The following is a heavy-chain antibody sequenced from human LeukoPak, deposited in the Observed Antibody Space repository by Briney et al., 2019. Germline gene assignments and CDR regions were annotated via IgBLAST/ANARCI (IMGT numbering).Heavy chain of an antibody. V-gene: IGHV3-48*04. CDR1: VFTFSIYS. CDR3: ARAETSGYASLVPYY. J-gene: IGHJ4*02. Sequence: QTGGSLRLSCAASVFTFSIYSMNGVRQAPGEGLEGVSYISSSCSTKYYADSVKGRFTISRDNAKNSLYLHMNTLKAEDTAVYYCARAETSGYASLVPYYWGQGTLVTVSS. CDR2: ISSSCSTK. D-gene: IGHD5-18*01.